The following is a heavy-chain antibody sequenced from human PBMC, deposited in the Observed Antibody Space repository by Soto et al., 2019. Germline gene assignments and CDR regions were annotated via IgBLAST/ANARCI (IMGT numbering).Heavy chain of an antibody. J-gene: IGHJ5*02. CDR2: INPTSANT. V-gene: IGHV1-8*01. CDR1: GYTFHNYD. CDR3: ARVTTTFVWFDP. Sequence: ASVKVSCKASGYTFHNYDINWVRQATGQGLEWMGWINPTSANTGYAQKFQGRVTITRDTSTSTSYMELSSLTSEDTAVYYCARVTTTFVWFDPWGQGTLVTVSS. D-gene: IGHD3-22*01.